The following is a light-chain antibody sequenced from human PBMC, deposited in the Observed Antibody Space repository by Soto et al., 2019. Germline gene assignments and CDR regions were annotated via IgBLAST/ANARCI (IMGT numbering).Light chain of an antibody. Sequence: EIVLTQSPGTLSLSPGERATLSCRASQSLSRTYLAWYQQNPGQAPRLLIYGASSRATGIPDRFSGSGSGTXXXLXXSRLEPEDFAMYXXQQHGSSPRTFGQGTKVEIK. J-gene: IGKJ1*01. CDR2: GAS. CDR1: QSLSRTY. CDR3: QQHGSSPRT. V-gene: IGKV3-20*01.